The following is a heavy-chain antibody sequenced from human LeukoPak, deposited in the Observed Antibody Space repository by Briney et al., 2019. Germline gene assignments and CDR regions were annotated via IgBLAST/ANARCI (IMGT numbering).Heavy chain of an antibody. CDR2: ISYDGSNK. CDR1: GFTFSSYA. J-gene: IGHJ4*02. Sequence: PGGSLRLSCAASGFTFSSYAVHWVRQAPGKGLEWVAVISYDGSNKYYADSVKGRFTISRDNSKNTLYLQMNSLRAEDTAVYYCARGRFYDILTGYNDYWGQGTLVTVSS. V-gene: IGHV3-30*04. CDR3: ARGRFYDILTGYNDY. D-gene: IGHD3-9*01.